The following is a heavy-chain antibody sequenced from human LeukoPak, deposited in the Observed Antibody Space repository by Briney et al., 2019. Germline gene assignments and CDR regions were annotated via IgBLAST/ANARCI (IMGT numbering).Heavy chain of an antibody. V-gene: IGHV4-34*01. D-gene: IGHD1-1*01. CDR2: INHSGST. CDR1: GGSFSDYY. CDR3: ARGRTVFDY. Sequence: SETLSLTCAVYGGSFSDYYWSWIRQPPGKGLEWIGEINHSGSTNYNPSLKSRVTISVDTSKNQFSLKLSSVTAADTAVYFCARGRTVFDYWGQDTLVTVSS. J-gene: IGHJ4*02.